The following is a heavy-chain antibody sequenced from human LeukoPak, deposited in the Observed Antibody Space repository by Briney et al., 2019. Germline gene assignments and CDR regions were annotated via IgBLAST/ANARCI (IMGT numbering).Heavy chain of an antibody. J-gene: IGHJ4*02. V-gene: IGHV3-11*04. D-gene: IGHD6-6*01. CDR1: GFTFSDYY. CDR3: ARIDSSSSSINY. CDR2: ISSSGSTI. Sequence: GGSLRLSXAASGFTFSDYYMSWIGQAPGKGLEWVSYISSSGSTIYYADSVKGRFTISRDNAKNSLYLQMNSLRAEDTAVYYCARIDSSSSSINYWGQGTLVTVSS.